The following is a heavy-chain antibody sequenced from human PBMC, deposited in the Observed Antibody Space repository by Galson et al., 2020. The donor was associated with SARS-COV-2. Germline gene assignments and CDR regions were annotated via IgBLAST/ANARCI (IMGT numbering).Heavy chain of an antibody. J-gene: IGHJ4*02. CDR2: MYHSGTT. V-gene: IGHV4-39*07. CDR3: AKAQWSRSLYYFDY. Sequence: SETLSLTCTASGGSISTTDYYWAWTRQPPGKGPQCIARMYHSGTTYYNPSLKSRVANSLDKSKNQFSLKVNSMTPADTAVDYCAKAQWSRSLYYFDYWGQGTQVTVSS. D-gene: IGHD3-16*01. CDR1: GGSISTTDYY.